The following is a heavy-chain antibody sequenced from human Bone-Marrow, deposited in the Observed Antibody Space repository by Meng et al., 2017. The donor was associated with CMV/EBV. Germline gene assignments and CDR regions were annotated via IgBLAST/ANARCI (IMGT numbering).Heavy chain of an antibody. Sequence: FSSYSMNWVRKAPGKGLEWVSSISSRSYIYYADSVKGRFTISRDNAKNSLYLQMNSLRAEDTAVYYCARGGVITMVRGVISPSYYFDYWGQGTLVTVSS. V-gene: IGHV3-21*01. CDR2: ISSRSYI. D-gene: IGHD3-10*01. J-gene: IGHJ4*02. CDR1: FSSYS. CDR3: ARGGVITMVRGVISPSYYFDY.